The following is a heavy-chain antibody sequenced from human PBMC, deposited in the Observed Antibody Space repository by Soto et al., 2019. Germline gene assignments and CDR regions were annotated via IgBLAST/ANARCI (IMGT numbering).Heavy chain of an antibody. Sequence: QVPFVQSGAEVKKPGASVKVSCKASGYTFTAYTIHWVRQAPGQSLEWMGWINAANGATKYPEKFQGRVTITRDTSARTAYMDLSSLSSKDTAVYFCARVSFETSGFADYWGQGTLVTVSS. CDR2: INAANGAT. CDR1: GYTFTAYT. V-gene: IGHV1-3*01. J-gene: IGHJ4*02. CDR3: ARVSFETSGFADY. D-gene: IGHD5-12*01.